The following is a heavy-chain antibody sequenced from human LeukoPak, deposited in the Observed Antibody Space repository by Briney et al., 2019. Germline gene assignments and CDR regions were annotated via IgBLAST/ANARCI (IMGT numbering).Heavy chain of an antibody. J-gene: IGHJ4*02. V-gene: IGHV1-69*13. Sequence: SVNVSCKASVGTFSSYAISWVRQAPGQGLEWMGGIIPIFGTANYAQKFQGRVTITADESTSTAYMELSSLRSEDTAVYYCARVEGGSYEFDYWGQGTLVTVSS. CDR2: IIPIFGTA. CDR3: ARVEGGSYEFDY. CDR1: VGTFSSYA. D-gene: IGHD1-26*01.